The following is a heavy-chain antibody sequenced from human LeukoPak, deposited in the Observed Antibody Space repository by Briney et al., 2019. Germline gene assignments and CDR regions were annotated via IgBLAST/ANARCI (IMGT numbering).Heavy chain of an antibody. J-gene: IGHJ6*03. V-gene: IGHV3-43D*03. CDR1: GFTFSSYG. CDR3: AKAGIGGSYGTDMDV. D-gene: IGHD5-18*01. Sequence: GGSLRLSCAASGFTFSSYGMHWVRQAPGKGLEWVSLISWDGGSTYYADSVKGRFTISRDNSKNSLYLQMNSLRAEDTALYYCAKAGIGGSYGTDMDVWGKGTTVTVSS. CDR2: ISWDGGST.